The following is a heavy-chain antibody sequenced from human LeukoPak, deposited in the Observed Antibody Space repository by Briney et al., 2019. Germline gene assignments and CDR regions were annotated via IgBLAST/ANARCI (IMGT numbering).Heavy chain of an antibody. V-gene: IGHV4-38-2*02. D-gene: IGHD6-19*01. CDR2: IYHSGST. CDR3: ARDSSGLGDY. J-gene: IGHJ4*02. CDR1: GYSISSGYY. Sequence: SETLSLTCTVSGYSISSGYYWGWIRQPPGEGLEWIGIIYHSGSTYYNPSLKSRVTISVDTSNNQFSLKLSSVTAADTAVYYCARDSSGLGDYWGQGTLVTVSS.